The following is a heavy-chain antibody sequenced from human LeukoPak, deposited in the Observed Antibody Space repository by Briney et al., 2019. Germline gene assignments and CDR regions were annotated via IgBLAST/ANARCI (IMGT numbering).Heavy chain of an antibody. D-gene: IGHD5-24*01. CDR2: FNRDGSK. CDR3: ARDRYNYGRDSYYHGADV. V-gene: IGHV3-53*01. J-gene: IGHJ6*02. CDR1: GLTVSGNA. Sequence: PGGSLRPSCAASGLTVSGNAISWVRQAPGKGLEFISVFNRDGSKADSVKGRFTLSRDDSKNVLHLQMNSLRAEDTAIYYCARDRYNYGRDSYYHGADVWGQGTTVIVSS.